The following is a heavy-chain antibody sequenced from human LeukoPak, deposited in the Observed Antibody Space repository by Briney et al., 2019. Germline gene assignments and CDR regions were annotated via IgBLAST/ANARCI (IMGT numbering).Heavy chain of an antibody. CDR3: ARRASSSSWTFDY. J-gene: IGHJ4*02. V-gene: IGHV4-39*07. CDR1: GGSISSTSYS. D-gene: IGHD6-6*01. Sequence: SETLSLTCTVSGGSISSTSYSWGWIRQPPGKGLEWVGSIYYSGSTNYNPSLKSRVTISVDTSKNHFSLKLSSVTAADTAVYYCARRASSSSWTFDYWGQGTLVTVSS. CDR2: IYYSGST.